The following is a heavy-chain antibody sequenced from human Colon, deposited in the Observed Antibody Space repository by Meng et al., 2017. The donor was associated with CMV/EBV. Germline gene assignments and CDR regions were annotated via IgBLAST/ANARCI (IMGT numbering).Heavy chain of an antibody. CDR3: ARDNLGPVEYGSSTRCYYFDY. CDR1: GFTFSGYS. V-gene: IGHV3-21*01. D-gene: IGHD2-2*01. CDR2: ISTTNSYI. Sequence: GESLKISCAASGFTFSGYSMNWVRQAPGKGLEWVSSISTTNSYISYADSVKGRFTISRDNAKNSLYLQMNSLRAEDTAVYYCARDNLGPVEYGSSTRCYYFDYWGQGTLVTVSS. J-gene: IGHJ4*02.